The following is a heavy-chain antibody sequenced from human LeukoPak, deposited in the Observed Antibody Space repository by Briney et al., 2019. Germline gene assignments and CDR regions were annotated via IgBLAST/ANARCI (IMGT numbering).Heavy chain of an antibody. J-gene: IGHJ6*03. D-gene: IGHD2-2*01. V-gene: IGHV1-69*05. CDR2: IIPIFGTA. CDR3: ARGGCSSTSCYSPYYYYYYMDV. Sequence: RASVKVSCKASGGTFSSYAISWVRQAPGQGLEWMGGIIPIFGTANYAQKFQGRVTITTDESTSTAYKELSSLRSEDTAVYYCARGGCSSTSCYSPYYYYYYMDVWGKGTTVTVSS. CDR1: GGTFSSYA.